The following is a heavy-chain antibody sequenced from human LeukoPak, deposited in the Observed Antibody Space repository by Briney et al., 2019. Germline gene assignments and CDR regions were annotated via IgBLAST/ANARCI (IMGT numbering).Heavy chain of an antibody. CDR3: ARWQQLGRFFDY. CDR1: GFILDTFC. CDR2: INHSGST. Sequence: GSLRLSCAASGFILDTFCMNWIRQPPGKGLEWIGEINHSGSTYYNPSLKSRVTISVDTSKNQFSLKLSSVTAADTAVYYCARWQQLGRFFDYWGQGTLVTVSS. V-gene: IGHV4-34*01. J-gene: IGHJ4*02. D-gene: IGHD6-13*01.